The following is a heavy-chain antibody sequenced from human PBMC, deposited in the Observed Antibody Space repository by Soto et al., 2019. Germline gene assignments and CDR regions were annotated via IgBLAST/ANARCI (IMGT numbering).Heavy chain of an antibody. Sequence: PGGSLRLSCAASGFTFSNYVMSWVRQAPGKGLEWVSSISGSGDNTYYADSVKGRFTISRDNSKNTLFLQMNSLRAEDTAVYYCAKLPLVLDLGFDYWGQGTRVTVSS. CDR1: GFTFSNYV. CDR3: AKLPLVLDLGFDY. V-gene: IGHV3-23*01. J-gene: IGHJ4*02. CDR2: ISGSGDNT. D-gene: IGHD1-1*01.